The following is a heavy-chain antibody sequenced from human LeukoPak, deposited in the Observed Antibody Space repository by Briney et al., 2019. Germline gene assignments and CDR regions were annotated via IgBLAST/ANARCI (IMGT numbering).Heavy chain of an antibody. V-gene: IGHV5-51*01. D-gene: IGHD6-6*01. CDR2: IYPGDSDT. CDR1: GYSFTSYW. J-gene: IGHJ5*02. Sequence: GESLKISCKGSGYSFTSYWIAWVRQMPGKGLEWMGFIYPGDSDTRYSPSFQGQVTISADKSISTAYLQWSSLKASDTAIYYCARLPYSSSTTFDPWGQGTLVTVSS. CDR3: ARLPYSSSTTFDP.